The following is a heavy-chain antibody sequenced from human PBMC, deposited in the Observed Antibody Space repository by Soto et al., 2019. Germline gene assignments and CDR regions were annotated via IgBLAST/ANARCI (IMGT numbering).Heavy chain of an antibody. J-gene: IGHJ6*02. CDR3: ARGAVETPTYYYYGMDV. CDR2: INPNSGGT. CDR1: GYTFTGYY. Sequence: GASVKVSCKASGYTFTGYYMHWVRQAPGQGLEWMGWINPNSGGTNYAQKFQGWVTMTRDTSISTAYMELSRLRSDDTAVYYCARGAVETPTYYYYGMDVWGQGTTVTVSS. D-gene: IGHD2-15*01. V-gene: IGHV1-2*04.